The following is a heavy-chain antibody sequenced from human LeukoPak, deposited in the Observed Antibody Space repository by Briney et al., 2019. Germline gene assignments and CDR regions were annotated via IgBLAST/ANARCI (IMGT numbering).Heavy chain of an antibody. J-gene: IGHJ4*02. CDR3: ARASTLTPYTVTTPGFDY. CDR2: INPNSGGT. CDR1: GYTFIGYY. Sequence: ASVKVSCKASGYTFIGYYIHWVRQAPGQGLEWMGWINPNSGGTNFAQNFQGWVTMTRDTSISTAYMELSRLRSDDTAMYYCARASTLTPYTVTTPGFDYWGQGTLVTVSS. V-gene: IGHV1-2*04. D-gene: IGHD4-17*01.